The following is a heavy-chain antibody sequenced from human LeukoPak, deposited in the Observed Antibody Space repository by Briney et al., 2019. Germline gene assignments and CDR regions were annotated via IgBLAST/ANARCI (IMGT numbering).Heavy chain of an antibody. CDR1: GFPFSTYA. V-gene: IGHV3-23*01. D-gene: IGHD3-3*01. CDR3: AKDRIPDGYYSIDY. CDR2: ITGSAGLI. J-gene: IGHJ4*02. Sequence: GGFLRLSCAASGFPFSTYAMNWVRQAPGKGLEWVSVITGSAGLIAYADSVKGRFTISRDNYKNTLYLQMNSLSAEDTARYYCAKDRIPDGYYSIDYWGQGTPVTVSS.